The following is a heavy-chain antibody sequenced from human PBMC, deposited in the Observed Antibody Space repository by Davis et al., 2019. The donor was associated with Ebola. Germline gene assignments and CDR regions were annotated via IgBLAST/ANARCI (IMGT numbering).Heavy chain of an antibody. Sequence: GESLKISCQGSGYDFANYWIGWVRQMPGKGLEWMGLIYPGDFDSRYRPSFQGQVTISVDKSISAAYLQWGSLKASDSGTYYCVRRPSLVGAPFDYWGQGTLVTVSS. D-gene: IGHD1-26*01. CDR3: VRRPSLVGAPFDY. CDR1: GYDFANYW. J-gene: IGHJ4*02. V-gene: IGHV5-51*01. CDR2: IYPGDFDS.